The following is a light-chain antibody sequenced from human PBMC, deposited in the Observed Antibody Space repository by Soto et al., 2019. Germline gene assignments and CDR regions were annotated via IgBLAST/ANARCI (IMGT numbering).Light chain of an antibody. V-gene: IGKV4-1*01. J-gene: IGKJ4*01. CDR2: WAS. Sequence: DIVMTQSPDSLAVSLGERATINCNSSQSVLYSSNNKNYLAWYQQKPGQPPKLLIYWASTRESGVPDRFSGSGSGTDFTLTISSLQAEDVAVYYCQQYYSTPTFGGGTKVDIK. CDR1: QSVLYSSNNKNY. CDR3: QQYYSTPT.